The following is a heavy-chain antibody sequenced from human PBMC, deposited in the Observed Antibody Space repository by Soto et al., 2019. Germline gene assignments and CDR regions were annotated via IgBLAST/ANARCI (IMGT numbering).Heavy chain of an antibody. Sequence: GASVKVSCKASGYTFTXYGISWVRQAPGQGLEWMGWISAYNGNTNYAQKLQGRVTMTTDTSTSTAYMELRSLRSDDTAVYYCARNTYYDFWSGPTLIDYWGQGTLVTVSS. D-gene: IGHD3-3*01. V-gene: IGHV1-18*01. CDR3: ARNTYYDFWSGPTLIDY. CDR1: GYTFTXYG. J-gene: IGHJ4*02. CDR2: ISAYNGNT.